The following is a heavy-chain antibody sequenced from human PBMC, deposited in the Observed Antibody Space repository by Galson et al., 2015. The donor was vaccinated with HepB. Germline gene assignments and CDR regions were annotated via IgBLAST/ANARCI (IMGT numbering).Heavy chain of an antibody. Sequence: SLRLSCAASGFTFSSYGMHWVRQAPGKGLEWVAVISYDGSNKYYADSVKGRFTISRDNSKNTPYLQMNSLRAEDTAVYYCAKITIFGVVTSDAFDIWGQGTMVTVSS. CDR1: GFTFSSYG. J-gene: IGHJ3*02. V-gene: IGHV3-30*18. CDR3: AKITIFGVVTSDAFDI. D-gene: IGHD3-3*01. CDR2: ISYDGSNK.